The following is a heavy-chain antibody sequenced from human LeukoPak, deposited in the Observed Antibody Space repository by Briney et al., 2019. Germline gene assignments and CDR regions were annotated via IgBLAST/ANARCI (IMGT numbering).Heavy chain of an antibody. D-gene: IGHD5-12*01. CDR3: ARVAYSGYGLVGYYYYYMDV. CDR1: GGSISSSSYY. Sequence: SETLSLTCTVSGGSISSSSYYWGWIRQPPGKGLEWIGSIYYSGSTYYNPSLKSRVTISVDTSKNQFSLKLSSVTAADTAVYYCARVAYSGYGLVGYYYYYMDVWGKGTTVTVSS. J-gene: IGHJ6*03. V-gene: IGHV4-39*07. CDR2: IYYSGST.